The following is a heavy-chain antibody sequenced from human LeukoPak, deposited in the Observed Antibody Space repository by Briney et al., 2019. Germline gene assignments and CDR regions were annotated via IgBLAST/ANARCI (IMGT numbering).Heavy chain of an antibody. CDR1: GFTFSNHW. V-gene: IGHV3-7*01. Sequence: GGSLRLSCAASGFTFSNHWMSWVRQAPGKGLQWVANIKQDGSSIYYVDSVRGRFTISRDNARNSLYLQMNSLRAEDKAVYYCVRDVDYWGQGTLVTVSS. CDR2: IKQDGSSI. CDR3: VRDVDY. J-gene: IGHJ4*02.